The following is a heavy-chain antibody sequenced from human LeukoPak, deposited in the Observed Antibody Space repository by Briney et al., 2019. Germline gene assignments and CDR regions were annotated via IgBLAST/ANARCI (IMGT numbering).Heavy chain of an antibody. V-gene: IGHV3-33*01. J-gene: IGHJ4*02. CDR2: IWSDGSNK. Sequence: GRSLRLSCAASGFTFSSYGMHWVRQAPGKGLEWVAVIWSDGSNKYYADSVKGRFTISRDNSKNTLYLQMNSLRAEDTAVYYCARDKLGRGVITATIDYWGQGTLVTVSS. CDR3: ARDKLGRGVITATIDY. D-gene: IGHD3-10*01. CDR1: GFTFSSYG.